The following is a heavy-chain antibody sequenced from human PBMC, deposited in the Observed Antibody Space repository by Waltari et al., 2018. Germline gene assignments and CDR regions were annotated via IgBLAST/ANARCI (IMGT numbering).Heavy chain of an antibody. V-gene: IGHV3-74*01. D-gene: IGHD6-19*01. CDR3: TRGSRGWNGMDV. CDR2: ISPDGRRT. J-gene: IGHJ6*02. Sequence: EVQLEESGGGVVQPGGSLRLPCVAPGFPYSDHFMHWVRQVPGEGLVWVSEISPDGRRTNHAESVKGRFTTSRDNANNMLYLHMTSLRVEDTSVYFCTRGSRGWNGMDVWGQGTTVTVSS. CDR1: GFPYSDHF.